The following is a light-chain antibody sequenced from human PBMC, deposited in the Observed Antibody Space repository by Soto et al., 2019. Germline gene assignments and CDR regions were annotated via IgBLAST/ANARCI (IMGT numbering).Light chain of an antibody. Sequence: QSVLTQPPSVSTAPGQKVTISCSGSTSNIGNNYVSWYQQLPGTAPKLLIYDDNKRPSGIPDRFSGSKSGTSATLGITGLQTGDESDYYCGTWATSLGAHVFGTGTKLTVL. CDR1: TSNIGNNY. CDR2: DDN. J-gene: IGLJ1*01. CDR3: GTWATSLGAHV. V-gene: IGLV1-51*01.